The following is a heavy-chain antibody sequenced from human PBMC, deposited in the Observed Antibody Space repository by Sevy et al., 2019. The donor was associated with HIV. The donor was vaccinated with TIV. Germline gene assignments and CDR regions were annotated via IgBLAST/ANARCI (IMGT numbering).Heavy chain of an antibody. CDR2: IWYDGSNK. CDR3: ARDLYDSSGYHPLDY. D-gene: IGHD3-22*01. J-gene: IGHJ4*02. CDR1: GFTFSSYG. V-gene: IGHV3-33*01. Sequence: GGSLRLSCAASGFTFSSYGMHWVRQAPGKGLEWVAVIWYDGSNKYYADSVKGRFTISRDNSKNTLYPQMNSLRAEDTAVYYCARDLYDSSGYHPLDYWGQGTLVTVSS.